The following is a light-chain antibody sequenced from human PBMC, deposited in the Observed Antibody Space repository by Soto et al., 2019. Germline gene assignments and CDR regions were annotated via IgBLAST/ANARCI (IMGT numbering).Light chain of an antibody. J-gene: IGKJ1*01. V-gene: IGKV3-11*01. CDR2: DTS. Sequence: IVLTQSPATVSLTPGERATLPCRASQSVGSYLAWFQQTPGQAPRLLIYDTSNRATGIPARFSGSGSGTDFTLTISSLETEDFAVYYCQQRSDWPPTFGQGTKVDIK. CDR3: QQRSDWPPT. CDR1: QSVGSY.